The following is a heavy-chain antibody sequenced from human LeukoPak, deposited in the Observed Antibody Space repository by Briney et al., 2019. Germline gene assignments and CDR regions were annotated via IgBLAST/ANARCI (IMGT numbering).Heavy chain of an antibody. CDR2: IRSKAYGGTT. Sequence: GGSLRPSCTASGFTFGDYAMSWVRQAPGKGLEWVGFIRSKAYGGTTEYAASVKGRFTISRDDSKSIAYLQMNSLKTEDTAVYYCTRVGDYGGNFHFDYWGQGTLVTVSS. D-gene: IGHD4-23*01. CDR1: GFTFGDYA. J-gene: IGHJ4*02. V-gene: IGHV3-49*04. CDR3: TRVGDYGGNFHFDY.